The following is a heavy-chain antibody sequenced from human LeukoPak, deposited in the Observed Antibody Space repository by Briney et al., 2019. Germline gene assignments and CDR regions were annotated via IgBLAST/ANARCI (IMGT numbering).Heavy chain of an antibody. V-gene: IGHV1-46*01. J-gene: IGHJ4*02. CDR3: ARSRPHCSGGSCYSGVRSEFDY. CDR2: INPSGGST. D-gene: IGHD2-15*01. CDR1: GYTFTSYY. Sequence: ALVKVSCTASGYTFTSYYMHWVRQAPGQGLEWMGIINPSGGSTSYAQKFQGRVTMTRDTSTSTVYMELSSLRSEDTAVYYCARSRPHCSGGSCYSGVRSEFDYWGQGTLVTVSS.